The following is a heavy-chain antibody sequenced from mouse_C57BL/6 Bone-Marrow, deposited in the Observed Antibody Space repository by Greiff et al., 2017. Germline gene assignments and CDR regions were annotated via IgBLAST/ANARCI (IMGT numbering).Heavy chain of an antibody. D-gene: IGHD1-1*01. CDR3: ARRGLITTVLASYYYAMDY. CDR2: IHPNSGST. CDR1: GYTFTSYW. V-gene: IGHV1-64*01. Sequence: QVQLKQPGAELVKPGASVKLSCKASGYTFTSYWMHWVKQRPGQGLEWIGMIHPNSGSTNYNEKFKSKATLTVDKSSSTAYMQLSSLTSEDSAVYYCARRGLITTVLASYYYAMDYWGQGTSVTVSS. J-gene: IGHJ4*01.